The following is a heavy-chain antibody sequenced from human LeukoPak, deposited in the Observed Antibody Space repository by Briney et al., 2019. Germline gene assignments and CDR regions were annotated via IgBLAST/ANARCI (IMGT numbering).Heavy chain of an antibody. CDR3: ARRRAEGGSNGHYNWFDP. CDR1: GDSTTSYY. CDR2: MSYSGST. Sequence: SETLSLTCTVSGDSTTSYYWSRIRQPPGKGLEWIGSMSYSGSTNYNPSLKSRVTMSVDTTKNQFSLRLNSVTAADTAVYYCARRRAEGGSNGHYNWFDPWGQGTLVTVSS. V-gene: IGHV4-59*08. D-gene: IGHD6-13*01. J-gene: IGHJ5*02.